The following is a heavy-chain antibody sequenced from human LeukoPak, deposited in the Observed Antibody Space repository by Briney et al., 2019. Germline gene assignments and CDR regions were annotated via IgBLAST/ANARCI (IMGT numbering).Heavy chain of an antibody. CDR3: ARGHTAMVGKIDY. D-gene: IGHD5-18*01. Sequence: PGGSLRLSCAASGFTFSSYAMHWVRQAPGKGLEWVAVISYDGSNKYYADSVKGRFTISRDNSKNTLYLQMNSLRAEDTAVYYCARGHTAMVGKIDYWGQGTLVTVSS. V-gene: IGHV3-30*04. CDR2: ISYDGSNK. J-gene: IGHJ4*02. CDR1: GFTFSSYA.